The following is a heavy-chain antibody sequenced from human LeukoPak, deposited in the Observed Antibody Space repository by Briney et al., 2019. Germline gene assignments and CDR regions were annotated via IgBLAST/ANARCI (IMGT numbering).Heavy chain of an antibody. CDR1: GGTFSSYA. CDR3: ARDLLSPGVTTGVDAFDI. Sequence: SAKVSCKASGGTFSSYAISWVRQAPGQGLEWMGGIIPIFGAANYAQKFQGRVTITADESTSTAYMELSSLRSEDTAVYYCARDLLSPGVTTGVDAFDIWGQGTMVTVSS. V-gene: IGHV1-69*01. J-gene: IGHJ3*02. D-gene: IGHD4-17*01. CDR2: IIPIFGAA.